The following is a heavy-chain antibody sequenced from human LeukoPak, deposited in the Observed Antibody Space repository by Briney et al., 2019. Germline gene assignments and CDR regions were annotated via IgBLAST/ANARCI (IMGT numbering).Heavy chain of an antibody. V-gene: IGHV3-30-3*01. D-gene: IGHD3-22*01. CDR2: ISYDGSNK. Sequence: GGSLRLSCAASGFTFSSYAMHWVRQAPGEGLEWVAVISYDGSNKYYADSVKGRFTISRDNSKNTLYLQMNSLRAEDTAVYYCARDLVGIVNNAFDIWGQGTMVTVSS. CDR3: ARDLVGIVNNAFDI. J-gene: IGHJ3*02. CDR1: GFTFSSYA.